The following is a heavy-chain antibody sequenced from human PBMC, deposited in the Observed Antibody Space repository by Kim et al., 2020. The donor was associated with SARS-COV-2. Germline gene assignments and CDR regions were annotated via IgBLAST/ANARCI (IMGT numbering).Heavy chain of an antibody. V-gene: IGHV4-39*01. CDR2: GRT. CDR3: ARRGMAVVDY. J-gene: IGHJ4*02. Sequence: GRTSSNPSHKGRDAVAVDTSKNQISLKLTSVTAADTAVYYCARRGMAVVDYWGQGTLVTVSS. D-gene: IGHD6-19*01.